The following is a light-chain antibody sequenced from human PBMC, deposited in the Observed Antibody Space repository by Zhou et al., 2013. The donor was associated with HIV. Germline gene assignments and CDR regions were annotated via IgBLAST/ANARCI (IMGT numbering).Light chain of an antibody. CDR3: QQSYSTPLT. J-gene: IGKJ2*01. CDR1: QSISSY. V-gene: IGKV1-39*01. Sequence: DIQMTQSPSSLSASVGDRVTITCRASQSISSYLNWYQQKPGKAPKLLIYAASSLQSGVPSRFSGSGSGTDFTLTISSLQPEDFATYYCQQSYSTPLTFGPGDQAGGSN. CDR2: AAS.